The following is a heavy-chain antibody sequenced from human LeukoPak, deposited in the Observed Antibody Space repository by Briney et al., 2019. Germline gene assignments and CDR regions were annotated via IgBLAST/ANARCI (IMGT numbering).Heavy chain of an antibody. J-gene: IGHJ6*02. V-gene: IGHV4-34*01. Sequence: SETLSLTCAVYGGSFSGYYWSWIRQPPGKGLEWIGEINHSGSTNYNPSLKSRVTISVDTSKNQFSLKLSSVTAADTAVYYCARVGNRGYCSGGSCYPPHYGMDVWGQGTTVTVSS. CDR2: INHSGST. CDR1: GGSFSGYY. CDR3: ARVGNRGYCSGGSCYPPHYGMDV. D-gene: IGHD2-15*01.